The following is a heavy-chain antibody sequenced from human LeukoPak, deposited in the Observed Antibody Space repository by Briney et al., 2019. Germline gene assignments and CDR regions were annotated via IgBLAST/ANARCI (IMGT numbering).Heavy chain of an antibody. Sequence: PGGSLRLSCAASGFTFSSYAMSWVRQAPGKGLEWVSIISGGGTSTYYVDSVKGRFTVSSDNSRNTLYLQMNSPRDEDTAVYYCAKGHSDYGTGFDLWGQGTLVTVSS. CDR1: GFTFSSYA. J-gene: IGHJ5*02. CDR3: AKGHSDYGTGFDL. V-gene: IGHV3-23*01. D-gene: IGHD4-17*01. CDR2: ISGGGTST.